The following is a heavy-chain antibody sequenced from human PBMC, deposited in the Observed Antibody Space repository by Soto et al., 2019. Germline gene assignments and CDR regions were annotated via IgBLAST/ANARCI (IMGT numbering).Heavy chain of an antibody. D-gene: IGHD2-21*02. Sequence: EVQLVESEGGLVQPGGSLRLSCEASGFIFTTSDMSWVRQAPGKGLEWISSITITGDTTHYADSVKGRFTISRDNSRNTGDLQINGLGVAQPAVNYWAKGGGGDHGYWGQGTLVAVSS. V-gene: IGHV3-23*04. CDR3: AKGGGGDHGY. J-gene: IGHJ4*02. CDR2: ITITGDTT. CDR1: GFIFTTSD.